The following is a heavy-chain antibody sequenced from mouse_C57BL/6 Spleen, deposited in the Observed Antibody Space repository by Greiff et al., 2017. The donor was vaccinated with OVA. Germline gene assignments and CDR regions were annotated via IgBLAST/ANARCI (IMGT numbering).Heavy chain of an antibody. D-gene: IGHD1-1*01. CDR3: ARKIHYYGSSLWYFDV. V-gene: IGHV1-4*01. J-gene: IGHJ1*03. Sequence: QVQLQQSGAELARPGASVKMSCKASGYTFTSYTMHWVKQRPGQGLEWIGYINPSSGYTKYNQKFKDKATLTVDKSSSTAYMELRSLTSEDSAVYYCARKIHYYGSSLWYFDVWGTGTTVTVSS. CDR1: GYTFTSYT. CDR2: INPSSGYT.